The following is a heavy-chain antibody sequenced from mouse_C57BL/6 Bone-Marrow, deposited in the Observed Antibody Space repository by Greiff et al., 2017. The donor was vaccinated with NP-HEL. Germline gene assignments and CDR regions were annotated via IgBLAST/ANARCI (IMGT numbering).Heavy chain of an antibody. V-gene: IGHV5-17*01. J-gene: IGHJ4*01. D-gene: IGHD1-1*02. CDR3: ARNYGGLYYYAMDY. CDR2: ISSGSSTI. CDR1: GFTFSDYG. Sequence: EVKLQESGGGLVKPGGSLKLSCAASGFTFSDYGMHWVRQAPEKGLEWVAYISSGSSTIYYADTVKGRFTISRDNAKNTLFLQMTSLRSEDTAMYYCARNYGGLYYYAMDYWGQGTSVTVSS.